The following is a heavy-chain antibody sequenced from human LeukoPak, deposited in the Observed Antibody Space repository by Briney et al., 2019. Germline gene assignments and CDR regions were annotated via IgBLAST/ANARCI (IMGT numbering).Heavy chain of an antibody. CDR3: ARGTVKDSSGYDSYYYDSSGYPDAFDI. J-gene: IGHJ3*02. CDR2: IIPIFGTA. D-gene: IGHD3-22*01. CDR1: GGTFSSYA. Sequence: SVKVSCKASGGTFSSYAISWVRQAPGQGLEWMGGIIPIFGTANYAQKFQGRVTITTDESTSTAYMELSSLRSEDTAVYYCARGTVKDSSGYDSYYYDSSGYPDAFDIWGQGTMVTVSS. V-gene: IGHV1-69*05.